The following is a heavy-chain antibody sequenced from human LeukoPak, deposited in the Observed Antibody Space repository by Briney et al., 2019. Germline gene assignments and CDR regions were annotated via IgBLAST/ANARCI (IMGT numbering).Heavy chain of an antibody. CDR3: ASESSTSCYTCRNFQH. V-gene: IGHV1-69*01. D-gene: IGHD2-2*02. J-gene: IGHJ1*01. CDR1: GGTFSSYA. CDR2: IIPIFGTA. Sequence: ASVKVSCKASGGTFSSYAISWVRQAPGQGLEWMGGIIPIFGTANYAQKFQGRVTITADESTSTAYMELSSLRSEDTAVCYCASESSTSCYTCRNFQHWGQGTLVTVSS.